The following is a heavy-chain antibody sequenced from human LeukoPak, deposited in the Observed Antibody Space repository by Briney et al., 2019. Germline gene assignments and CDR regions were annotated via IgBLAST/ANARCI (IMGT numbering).Heavy chain of an antibody. CDR2: INPNSGDT. J-gene: IGHJ3*02. Sequence: ASVTVSCKASGYTFIGYYMHWVRQAPGQGLEWMGRINPNSGDTKYAQKFQGRVTMTRDTSISTAYMELSSLRSDDTAVYYCARDRLVVAGATEDVAFDIWGQATVVTVSS. CDR1: GYTFIGYY. V-gene: IGHV1-2*06. CDR3: ARDRLVVAGATEDVAFDI. D-gene: IGHD2-15*01.